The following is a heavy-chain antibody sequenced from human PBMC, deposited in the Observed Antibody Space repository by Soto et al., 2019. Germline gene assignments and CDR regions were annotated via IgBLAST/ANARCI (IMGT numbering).Heavy chain of an antibody. V-gene: IGHV1-2*02. D-gene: IGHD3-22*01. CDR1: GYTFTGYY. CDR3: ARGYYDSSGYPPTW. Sequence: ASVKVSCKASGYTFTGYYMHWVRQAPGQGLEWMGWINPNSGGTNYAQKFQGRVTMTRDTSINTAYMELSRLTSDDTAVYYCARGYYDSSGYPPTWWGQGTLVTVSS. J-gene: IGHJ4*02. CDR2: INPNSGGT.